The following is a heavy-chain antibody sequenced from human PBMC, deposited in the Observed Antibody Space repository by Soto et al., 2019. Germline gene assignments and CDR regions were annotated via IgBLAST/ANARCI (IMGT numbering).Heavy chain of an antibody. J-gene: IGHJ6*02. CDR1: GGSFSGYY. V-gene: IGHV4-34*01. CDR3: ARGRRNYYYYGMDV. CDR2: INHSGST. Sequence: QVQLQQWGAGLLKPSETLSLTCAVYGGSFSGYYWSWIRQPPGKGLEWIGEINHSGSTNYNPSLKSRVTLSVDTSKNQFSLKLSSVTAADTAVYYCARGRRNYYYYGMDVWGQGTTVTVSS.